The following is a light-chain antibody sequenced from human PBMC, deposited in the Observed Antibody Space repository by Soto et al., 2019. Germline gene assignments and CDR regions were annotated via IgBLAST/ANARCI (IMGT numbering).Light chain of an antibody. CDR3: QQYDSYPLT. CDR2: KAS. J-gene: IGKJ4*01. V-gene: IGKV1-5*03. CDR1: QSVGGW. Sequence: DIQMTQSPSTLSASIGDRVTITCRASQSVGGWLAWYQQRPGKAPKLLIYKASTLESGVPSRFSGSGSGTEFTLTIKSLQPDDFASYYCQQYDSYPLTFGGGTKVDIK.